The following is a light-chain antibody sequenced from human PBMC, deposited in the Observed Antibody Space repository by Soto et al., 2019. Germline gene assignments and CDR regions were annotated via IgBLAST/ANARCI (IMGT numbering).Light chain of an antibody. CDR1: QSVSSSY. Sequence: EIVLTQSPGTLSLSPGERATLSCRASQSVSSSYVAWYQHKPGQAPRLLIYGASSRATGIPDRFSGSGSGTDFTLTISRLEPEDFAVYYCQQRSNWPLTFGGGTKVDIK. CDR3: QQRSNWPLT. CDR2: GAS. V-gene: IGKV3D-20*02. J-gene: IGKJ4*01.